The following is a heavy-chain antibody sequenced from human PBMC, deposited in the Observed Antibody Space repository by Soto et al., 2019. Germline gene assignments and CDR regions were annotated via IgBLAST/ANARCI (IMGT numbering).Heavy chain of an antibody. D-gene: IGHD5-12*01. CDR3: AKMIVATILGRY. CDR2: ISGSGGST. J-gene: IGHJ4*02. V-gene: IGHV3-23*01. CDR1: GFTFSSYA. Sequence: GGSLRLSCAASGFTFSSYAMSWVRQAPGKGLEWVSAISGSGGSTYYADSVKGRFTISRDNSKNTLYLQMNSLRAEDTDVYYYAKMIVATILGRYWGQGTLVTVSS.